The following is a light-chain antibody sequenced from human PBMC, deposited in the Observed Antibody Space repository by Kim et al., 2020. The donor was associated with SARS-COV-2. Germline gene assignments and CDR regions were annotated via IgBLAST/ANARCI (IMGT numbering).Light chain of an antibody. V-gene: IGLV1-40*01. CDR2: DNS. J-gene: IGLJ2*01. Sequence: VTISCAGSSSNIGADYHVHWYQQLPGTAPKLLIFDNSNRPSGVPDRFSCSRSGTSASLAITGLQAEDEADYYCQSYDSSLSGSEVFGGVTKLTVL. CDR1: SSNIGADYH. CDR3: QSYDSSLSGSEV.